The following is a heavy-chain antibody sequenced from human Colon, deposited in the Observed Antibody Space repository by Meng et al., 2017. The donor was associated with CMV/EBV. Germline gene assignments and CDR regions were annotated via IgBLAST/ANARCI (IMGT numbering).Heavy chain of an antibody. Sequence: GGPLRLSCAGSEFIFSDHYIDWVRQAPGKGLEWVGRVANKANSYTTEYGASVTGRFTFSRDDSENSLYLQMNSLKSEDTAVYYCSKGYSGIDIYAFDIWGHGTMVTVSS. CDR2: VANKANSYTT. V-gene: IGHV3-72*01. D-gene: IGHD1-26*01. CDR3: SKGYSGIDIYAFDI. J-gene: IGHJ3*02. CDR1: EFIFSDHY.